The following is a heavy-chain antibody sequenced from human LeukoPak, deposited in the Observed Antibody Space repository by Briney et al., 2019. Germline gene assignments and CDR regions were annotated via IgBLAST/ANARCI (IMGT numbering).Heavy chain of an antibody. CDR3: ARSSPRDIVVVPAAITWFDP. J-gene: IGHJ5*02. V-gene: IGHV1-69*04. D-gene: IGHD2-2*01. Sequence: SVKVSCKASGGTFRSYAISWVRQAPGQGLEWMGRIIPIFGIANYAQKFQGRVTITADKSTSTAYMELSSLRSEDTAVYYCARSSPRDIVVVPAAITWFDPWGQGTLVTVSS. CDR2: IIPIFGIA. CDR1: GGTFRSYA.